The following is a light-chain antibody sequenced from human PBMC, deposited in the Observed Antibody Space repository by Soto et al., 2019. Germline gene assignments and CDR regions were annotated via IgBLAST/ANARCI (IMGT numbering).Light chain of an antibody. V-gene: IGLV2-8*01. CDR2: EVT. CDR3: SSYAGSNKEV. CDR1: SSDVGSYNY. J-gene: IGLJ1*01. Sequence: QSALTQPPSASGSPEQSVTISCTGTSSDVGSYNYVSWYQQHPGKAPKLMIYEVTKRPSGVPDRFSGSKSGSTASLTVSGLQAEDEADYYCSSYAGSNKEVFGTGTKLTVL.